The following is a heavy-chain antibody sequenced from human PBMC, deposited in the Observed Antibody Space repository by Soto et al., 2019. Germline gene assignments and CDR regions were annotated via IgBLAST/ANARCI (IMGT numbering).Heavy chain of an antibody. CDR3: ARDQWERSPVLTAPDY. CDR2: IWYDGSNK. V-gene: IGHV3-33*01. J-gene: IGHJ4*02. Sequence: QVQLVESGGNVVQPRRSLRLSCAASGFTFSSYGIHWVRQGPGKGLEWVAVIWYDGSNKYYADSVKGRFTISRDISKNTLYLQMNSLRVDDTAVYYCARDQWERSPVLTAPDYWGQGTLVTVSP. D-gene: IGHD1-26*01. CDR1: GFTFSSYG.